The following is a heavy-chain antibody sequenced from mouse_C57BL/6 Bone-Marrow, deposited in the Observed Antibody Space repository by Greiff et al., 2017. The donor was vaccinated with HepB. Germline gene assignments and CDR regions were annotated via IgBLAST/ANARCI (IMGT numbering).Heavy chain of an antibody. Sequence: VQLQQPGAELVMPGASVKLSCKASGYTFTRYWMHWVKQRPGQGLEWIGEIDPSDSYTNYNQKFKGKSTLTVDKSSSTAYMQLSSLTSEDSAVYYCARSDYGSGGDYWGQGTTLTVSS. J-gene: IGHJ2*01. CDR3: ARSDYGSGGDY. V-gene: IGHV1-69*01. CDR1: GYTFTRYW. CDR2: IDPSDSYT. D-gene: IGHD1-1*01.